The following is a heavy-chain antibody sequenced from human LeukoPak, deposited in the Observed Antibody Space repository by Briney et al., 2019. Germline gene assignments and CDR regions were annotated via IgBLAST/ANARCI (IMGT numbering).Heavy chain of an antibody. D-gene: IGHD5-18*01. CDR3: ARTDTAMDPGLDY. CDR2: IIPIFGTA. Sequence: SVKVSCKASGGTFSSYAISWVRQAPGQGLEWMGGIIPIFGTANYAQKFQGRVTITADESTSTAYMELRSLRSDDTAVYYCARTDTAMDPGLDYWGQGTLVTVSS. V-gene: IGHV1-69*13. J-gene: IGHJ4*02. CDR1: GGTFSSYA.